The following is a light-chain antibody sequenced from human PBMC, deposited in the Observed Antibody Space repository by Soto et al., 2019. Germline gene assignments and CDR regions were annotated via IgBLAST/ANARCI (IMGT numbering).Light chain of an antibody. CDR1: QSIYKW. J-gene: IGKJ1*01. CDR2: DAS. V-gene: IGKV1-5*01. CDR3: QQYNSYSWT. Sequence: DIQMTQSPSTLSASVGDRVTITCRASQSIYKWLAWYQQKPGKAPKLLIYDASSLQTGVPSRLSGSGSGTDFTLTISSLQPDDFATYYCQQYNSYSWTFGQGTKVDIK.